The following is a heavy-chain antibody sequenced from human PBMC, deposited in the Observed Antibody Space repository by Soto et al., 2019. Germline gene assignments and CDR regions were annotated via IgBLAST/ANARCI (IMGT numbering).Heavy chain of an antibody. CDR2: INPNSGAT. J-gene: IGHJ5*02. D-gene: IGHD3-3*01. V-gene: IGHV1-2*02. CDR3: ARGGGTILAPLP. Sequence: QVQLVQSGAEVKKPGASVKVSCTASGYTFTGYFMHWVRQAPGQGLEWMGWINPNSGATKYAQKFQGRVTLSRDTSIRTAYMELTGLRSDDTAVYYRARGGGTILAPLPWGQGTQVTVSS. CDR1: GYTFTGYF.